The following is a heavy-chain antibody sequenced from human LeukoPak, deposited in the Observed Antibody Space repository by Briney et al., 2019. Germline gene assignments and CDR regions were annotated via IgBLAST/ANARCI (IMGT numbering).Heavy chain of an antibody. CDR2: ISSSGSTI. V-gene: IGHV3-11*01. D-gene: IGHD1-26*01. CDR1: GFTFSDYY. J-gene: IGHJ5*02. Sequence: GGSLRLSCAASGFTFSDYYMSWIRQAPGKGLEWVSYISSSGSTIYYADSVKGRFTISRDNAKNSLYLQMNSLRAEDTAVYYCARGARWIGGSYHQNWFDPWGQGTLVTVSS. CDR3: ARGARWIGGSYHQNWFDP.